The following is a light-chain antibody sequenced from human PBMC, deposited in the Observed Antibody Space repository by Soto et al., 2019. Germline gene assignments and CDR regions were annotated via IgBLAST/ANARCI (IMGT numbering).Light chain of an antibody. J-gene: IGKJ5*01. CDR3: QQYGSPPIT. V-gene: IGKV3-20*01. CDR1: QSVSSN. CDR2: DAS. Sequence: EIVLTQSPVTLSLSPGERATLSCRASQSVSSNLAWHQQKPGQAPRLLIYDASNRATGTPDRFSGSGSGTDFTLTISRLEPEDFAVYYCQQYGSPPITFGQGTRLEIK.